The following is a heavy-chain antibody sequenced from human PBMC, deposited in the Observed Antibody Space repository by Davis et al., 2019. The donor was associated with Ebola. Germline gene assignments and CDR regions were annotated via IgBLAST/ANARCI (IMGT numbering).Heavy chain of an antibody. J-gene: IGHJ4*02. Sequence: ASVKVSCKVSDYTLREISMHWVRQAPGIGLEWMGSFDPEDGESIYAQKFQGRVTMTRDTSTSTVYMELSSLRSEDTAVYYCARLGVATILGFDYWGQGTLVTVSS. V-gene: IGHV1-24*01. CDR1: DYTLREIS. CDR2: FDPEDGES. CDR3: ARLGVATILGFDY. D-gene: IGHD5-12*01.